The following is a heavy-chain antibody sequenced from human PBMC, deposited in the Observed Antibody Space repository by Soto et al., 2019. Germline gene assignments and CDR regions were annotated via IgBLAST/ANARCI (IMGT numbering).Heavy chain of an antibody. CDR3: ARSDTAMVQGENYYYYGMDV. V-gene: IGHV5-51*01. J-gene: IGHJ6*02. CDR1: GYSFTSYW. D-gene: IGHD5-18*01. CDR2: IYPGDSDT. Sequence: PGESLKISCKGSGYSFTSYWIGWVRQMPGKGLEWMGIIYPGDSDTRYSPSFQGQVTISADKSISTAYLQWSSLKASDTAMYYCARSDTAMVQGENYYYYGMDVWGQGTTVTVSS.